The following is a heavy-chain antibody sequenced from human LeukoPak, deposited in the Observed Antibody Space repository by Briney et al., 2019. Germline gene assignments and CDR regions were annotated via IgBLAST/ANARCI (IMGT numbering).Heavy chain of an antibody. D-gene: IGHD4-23*01. CDR3: ARAVGTSRNFFDY. J-gene: IGHJ4*02. V-gene: IGHV4-38-2*02. CDR1: GYSISSGFY. Sequence: PSETLSLTCTVSGYSISSGFYWGWVRQPPGKGLECIGSIYHSGSTYYNPSLKSRVTISVDTSKNQFSLNLSSVTAADTAMYYCARAVGTSRNFFDYWGQGTLVTVSS. CDR2: IYHSGST.